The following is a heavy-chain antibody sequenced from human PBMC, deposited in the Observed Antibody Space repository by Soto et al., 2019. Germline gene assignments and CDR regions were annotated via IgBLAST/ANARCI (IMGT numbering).Heavy chain of an antibody. CDR1: GFTFSSYA. D-gene: IGHD6-19*01. V-gene: IGHV3-33*01. J-gene: IGHJ4*02. Sequence: QVQVVESGGGVVQPGRSLRLSCAASGFTFSSYAMHWVRQAPGKGLEWVAVIWYDGSNKYYADSVKGRFTISRDNSKNTLYLQMNSLRAEDTAVYYCARGGLRPGHSSVYYRDYWGQGTLGTVAS. CDR2: IWYDGSNK. CDR3: ARGGLRPGHSSVYYRDY.